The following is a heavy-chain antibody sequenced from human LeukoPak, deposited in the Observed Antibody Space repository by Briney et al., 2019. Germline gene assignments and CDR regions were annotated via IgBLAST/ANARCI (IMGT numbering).Heavy chain of an antibody. CDR1: GYTFTSYD. Sequence: AASVKVSCKASGYTFTSYDIDWVRQATGQGLEWMGWISAYNGNTNYAQKLQGRVTMTTDTSTSTAYMELRSLRSDDTAVYYCATRTLYGGNGYFDYWGQGTLVTVSS. J-gene: IGHJ4*02. CDR3: ATRTLYGGNGYFDY. V-gene: IGHV1-18*01. D-gene: IGHD4-23*01. CDR2: ISAYNGNT.